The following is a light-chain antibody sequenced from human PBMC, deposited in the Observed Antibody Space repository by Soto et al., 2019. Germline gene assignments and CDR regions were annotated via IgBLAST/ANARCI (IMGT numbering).Light chain of an antibody. Sequence: EIVLTQSPGTLSLSPGERATLSCRASQNISSFYLAWYQKKPGQAPSLLSHGATSRATGIPDRFSASGSGTDFTLTISGLQREDFATYYCQQSYSTGYTFGQGTKVEIK. CDR1: QNISSFY. J-gene: IGKJ2*01. CDR2: GAT. CDR3: QQSYSTGYT. V-gene: IGKV3-20*01.